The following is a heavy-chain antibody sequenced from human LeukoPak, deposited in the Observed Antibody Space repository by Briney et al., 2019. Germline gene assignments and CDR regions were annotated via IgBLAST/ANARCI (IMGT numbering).Heavy chain of an antibody. J-gene: IGHJ6*03. D-gene: IGHD6-19*01. CDR3: ASGSSGRNYYYYYYMDV. CDR1: GRAFSGYY. CDR2: INHRGST. Sequence: KPSETLPLTYTVYGRAFSGYYWSGARQPPGKGREWIGEINHRGSTNYNPSLKSRVTISVDTSKNQFSLKLSSVTAADTAVYYCASGSSGRNYYYYYYMDVWGKGTTVTVSS. V-gene: IGHV4-34*01.